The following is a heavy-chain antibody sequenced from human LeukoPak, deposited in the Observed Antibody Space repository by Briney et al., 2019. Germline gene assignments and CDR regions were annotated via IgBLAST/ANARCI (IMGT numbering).Heavy chain of an antibody. CDR3: ARGATGVGWFDP. CDR2: IYYSGST. CDR1: GGSISSYY. J-gene: IGHJ5*02. Sequence: SETLSLTCTVSGGSISSYYWSWIRQPPGKGLEWIGYIYYSGSTNYNPSLKSRVTISVDTSKNQFSLKLSSVTAADTAVYYCARGATGVGWFDPWGQGTLVTVSS. D-gene: IGHD7-27*01. V-gene: IGHV4-59*01.